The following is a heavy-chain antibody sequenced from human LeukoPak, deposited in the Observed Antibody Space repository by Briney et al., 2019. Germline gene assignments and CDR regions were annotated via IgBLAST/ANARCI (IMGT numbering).Heavy chain of an antibody. J-gene: IGHJ4*02. D-gene: IGHD2-2*01. Sequence: ASVKVSCKASGYTFTSYDINWVRQATGQGLEWTGWMNPNSGNTDYAQKFQGRVTMTRNTSITTAYMELSSLRSEDTAVYHCARAQRYCGSTSCYAPVAFWGQGTLVTVSS. CDR3: ARAQRYCGSTSCYAPVAF. CDR2: MNPNSGNT. V-gene: IGHV1-8*01. CDR1: GYTFTSYD.